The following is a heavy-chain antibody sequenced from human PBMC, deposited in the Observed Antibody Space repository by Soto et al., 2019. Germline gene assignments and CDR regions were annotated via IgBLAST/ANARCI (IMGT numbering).Heavy chain of an antibody. CDR2: IYWDDDK. CDR3: AHTNYDFWSGYYTGFYP. V-gene: IGHV2-5*02. D-gene: IGHD3-3*01. CDR1: GFSLSTSGVG. J-gene: IGHJ5*02. Sequence: QITLKESGPTLVKPTQTLTLTCTFSGFSLSTSGVGVGWIRQPPGKALEWLALIYWDDDKRYSPSLKSRLTITKDTSKNQVVLTMTNMDPVDTATYYCAHTNYDFWSGYYTGFYPWGQGTLVTVSS.